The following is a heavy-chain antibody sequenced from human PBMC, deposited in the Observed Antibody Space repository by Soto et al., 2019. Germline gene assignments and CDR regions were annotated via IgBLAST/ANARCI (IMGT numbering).Heavy chain of an antibody. J-gene: IGHJ6*03. CDR3: ARVSTVRYRYYYYMDV. D-gene: IGHD1-26*01. Sequence: SETLSLTCAVYGGSFSGYYWSWIRQPPGKGLEWIREINHSGSTNYNPSLKSRVTISVDTSKNQFSLKLSSVTAADTAVYYCARVSTVRYRYYYYMDVWGKGTTVTVSS. V-gene: IGHV4-34*01. CDR2: INHSGST. CDR1: GGSFSGYY.